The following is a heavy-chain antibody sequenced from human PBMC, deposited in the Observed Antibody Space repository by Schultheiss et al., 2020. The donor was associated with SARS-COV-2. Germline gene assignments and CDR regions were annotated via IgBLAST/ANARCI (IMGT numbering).Heavy chain of an antibody. Sequence: GGSLRLSFAASGFNFSNAWMAWVRQAPGKGLQWLGRIRSITAGGTTDFAAPVKGRFIISRDDSKNTLYLQMNSVQTEDTAVYYCTHMGDREYFNDWGQGTLVTVSS. J-gene: IGHJ4*02. CDR3: THMGDREYFND. D-gene: IGHD3-16*01. CDR1: GFNFSNAW. V-gene: IGHV3-15*01. CDR2: IRSITAGGTT.